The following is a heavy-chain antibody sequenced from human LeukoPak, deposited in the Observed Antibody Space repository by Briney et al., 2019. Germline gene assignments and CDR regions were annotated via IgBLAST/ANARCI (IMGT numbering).Heavy chain of an antibody. J-gene: IGHJ4*02. Sequence: GGSLRLSCAASGFTFSSYAMSWVRQAPGKGLEWVSAISGSGGSTYYADPVKGRFTISRDNSKNTLYLQMNSLRAEDTAVYYCARGWDRDCTSTSCYIAYNWGQGTLVSVSS. CDR1: GFTFSSYA. CDR3: ARGWDRDCTSTSCYIAYN. D-gene: IGHD2-2*02. V-gene: IGHV3-23*01. CDR2: ISGSGGST.